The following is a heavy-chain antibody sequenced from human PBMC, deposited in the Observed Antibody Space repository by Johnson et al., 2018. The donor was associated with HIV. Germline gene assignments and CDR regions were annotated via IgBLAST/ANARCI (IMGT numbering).Heavy chain of an antibody. CDR3: ASEAVDI. V-gene: IGHV3-23*04. Sequence: VQLVESGGGLVQPAGSLRLSCVASGFTFSNWPMHWVRQAPGRGLEFVSAISGSGGSTYYADSAKGRFTISRDNAKNSLYLQMNSLRAEDTAVYYCASEAVDIWGQGTMVTVSS. J-gene: IGHJ3*02. CDR2: ISGSGGST. CDR1: GFTFSNWP.